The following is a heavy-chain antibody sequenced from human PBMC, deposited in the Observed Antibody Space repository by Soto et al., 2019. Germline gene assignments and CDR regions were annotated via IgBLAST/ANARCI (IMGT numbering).Heavy chain of an antibody. J-gene: IGHJ6*03. V-gene: IGHV3-7*01. CDR2: IKQDGSEK. CDR3: ARRTVGTTSHQYYYYYYYMDV. CDR1: GFTFSSYW. Sequence: GGSLRLSCAASGFTFSSYWMSWVRQAPGKGLEWVANIKQDGSEKYYVDFVKGRFTISRDNAKNSLYLQMNSLRAEDTAVYYCARRTVGTTSHQYYYYYYYMDVWGKGASVTVSS. D-gene: IGHD1-7*01.